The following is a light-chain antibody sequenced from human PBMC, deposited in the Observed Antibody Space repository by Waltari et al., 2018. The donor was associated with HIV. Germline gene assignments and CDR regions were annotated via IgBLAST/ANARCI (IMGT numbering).Light chain of an antibody. CDR2: TNS. CDR1: SSNIRAGYH. V-gene: IGLV1-40*01. Sequence: QSVLTQPPSVSGAPGPRVTISCAGSSSNIRAGYHVHWYQQLPGTAPKLLIHTNSNRPSGVPDRFSGSKSGTLASLAITGLQAEDEADYYCQSYDSSLSSSVFGGGTKLTVL. CDR3: QSYDSSLSSSV. J-gene: IGLJ3*02.